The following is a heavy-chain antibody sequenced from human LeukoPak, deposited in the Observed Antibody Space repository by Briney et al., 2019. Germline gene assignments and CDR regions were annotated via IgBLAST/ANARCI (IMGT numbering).Heavy chain of an antibody. Sequence: ASVKVSCKASGGTFSSYAISWVRQAPGQGLEWMGGIIPIFGTANYAQKFQGRVTITADESTSTAYMELSSLRSEDTAVYYCARGGYSDYVEPFDYWGQGTLVTVSS. D-gene: IGHD4-11*01. CDR3: ARGGYSDYVEPFDY. CDR2: IIPIFGTA. V-gene: IGHV1-69*13. J-gene: IGHJ4*02. CDR1: GGTFSSYA.